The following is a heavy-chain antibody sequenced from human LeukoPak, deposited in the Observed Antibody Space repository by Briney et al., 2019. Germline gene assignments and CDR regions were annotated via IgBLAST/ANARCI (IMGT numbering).Heavy chain of an antibody. CDR3: ARDDYGGIDY. V-gene: IGHV3-21*01. J-gene: IGHJ4*02. Sequence: GGSLRLSCAASGFTFGTYAMSWVRQAPGKGLEWVSSISSSSSYIYYADSVKGRFTISRDNAKNSLYLQMNSLRAEDTAVYYCARDDYGGIDYWGQGTLVTVSS. D-gene: IGHD4-17*01. CDR2: ISSSSSYI. CDR1: GFTFGTYA.